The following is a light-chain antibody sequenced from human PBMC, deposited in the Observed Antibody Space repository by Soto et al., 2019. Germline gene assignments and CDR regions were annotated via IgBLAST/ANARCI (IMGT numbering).Light chain of an antibody. CDR2: KAS. V-gene: IGKV1-5*03. J-gene: IGKJ1*01. CDR3: QQYNSQAT. Sequence: DIQMTQSPSTLSGSVGDRVTITCRASQTISSWLAWYQQKPGKAPKLLIYKASTLKSGVPSRFSGSGAGTEFTLTISSLQPDDFATYFCQQYNSQATFGQETKVDIK. CDR1: QTISSW.